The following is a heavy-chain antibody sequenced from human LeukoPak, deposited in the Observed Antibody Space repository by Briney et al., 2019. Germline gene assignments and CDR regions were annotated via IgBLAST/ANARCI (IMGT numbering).Heavy chain of an antibody. V-gene: IGHV3-21*01. CDR3: ARKDSSGYYPDY. CDR2: ISSSSSYI. CDR1: GFTFSSYS. J-gene: IGHJ4*02. D-gene: IGHD3-22*01. Sequence: GGSPRLSCAASGFTFSSYSMNWVRQAPGKGLEWVSSISSSSSYIYYADSVKGRFTSSRDNAKNSLYLQMNSLRAEDTAVYYCARKDSSGYYPDYWGQGTLVTVSS.